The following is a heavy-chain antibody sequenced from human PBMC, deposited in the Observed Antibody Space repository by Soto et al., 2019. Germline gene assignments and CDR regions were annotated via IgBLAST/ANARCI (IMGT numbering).Heavy chain of an antibody. Sequence: RGSLRLSCAASGFTFSSYSMNWVRQAPGKGLEVVSYINSSGSTTYYADSVKGRFTISRDNAKNTLYLQMNSLRAEDTAVYYCARSSIAAAGNYYYYYYGMDVWGQGTTVTVSS. CDR1: GFTFSSYS. CDR2: INSSGSTT. V-gene: IGHV3-48*04. CDR3: ARSSIAAAGNYYYYYYGMDV. D-gene: IGHD6-13*01. J-gene: IGHJ6*02.